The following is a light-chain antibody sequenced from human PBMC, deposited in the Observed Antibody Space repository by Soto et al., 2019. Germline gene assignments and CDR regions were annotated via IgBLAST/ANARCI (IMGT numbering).Light chain of an antibody. CDR1: SSDVGGYNY. Sequence: QSALTQPPSASGSPGQSVTISCTGTSSDVGGYNYVSWYQQHPGEAPKLMIYEVSKRPSGVPDRFSGSKSGNTASLTVSGLQAVDEADYYCSSYAGSNNFGVVFGGGTKLTVL. CDR3: SSYAGSNNFGVV. CDR2: EVS. J-gene: IGLJ2*01. V-gene: IGLV2-8*01.